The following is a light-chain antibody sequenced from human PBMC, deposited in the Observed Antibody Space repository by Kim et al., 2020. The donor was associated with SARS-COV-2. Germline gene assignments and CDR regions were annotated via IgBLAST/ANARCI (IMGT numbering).Light chain of an antibody. J-gene: IGLJ2*01. CDR2: DNN. CDR3: GTWDSSLSAVV. V-gene: IGLV1-51*01. Sequence: GQKVTISCSGSSTNLGNNYVSWYQQVPGTAPKLLIYDNNKRPSGIPDRFSGSKSGTSATLGITGLQTGDEADYYCGTWDSSLSAVVFGGGTQLTVL. CDR1: STNLGNNY.